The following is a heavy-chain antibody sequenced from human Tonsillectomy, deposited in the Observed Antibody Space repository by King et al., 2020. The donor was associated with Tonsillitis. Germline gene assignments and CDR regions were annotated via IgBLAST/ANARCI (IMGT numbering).Heavy chain of an antibody. V-gene: IGHV3-11*06. J-gene: IGHJ4*02. Sequence: VQLVESGGGLVKPGGSLRLSCAASGFTFSDYYMSWIRQAPGKGLEWVSYISSSSSYTNYADSVKGRFTISRDNAKNSLYLQMNSLRAEDTAVYYCARDHGPNIPLPDYWGQGTLVTVSS. CDR2: ISSSSSYT. D-gene: IGHD2/OR15-2a*01. CDR3: ARDHGPNIPLPDY. CDR1: GFTFSDYY.